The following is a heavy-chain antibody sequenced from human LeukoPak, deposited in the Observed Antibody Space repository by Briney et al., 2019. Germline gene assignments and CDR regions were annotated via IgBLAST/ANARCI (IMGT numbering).Heavy chain of an antibody. J-gene: IGHJ6*03. D-gene: IGHD1-1*01. CDR3: ARHWKRLEGDYYYYYMDV. CDR2: IYTSGST. Sequence: SETLSLTCNVSGGSISSYYWSWIRQPPGKGLEWIGYIYTSGSTNYNPSLKSRVTISVDTSKNQFSLKLSSVTAADTAVYYCARHWKRLEGDYYYYYMDVWGKGTTVTVSS. V-gene: IGHV4-4*09. CDR1: GGSISSYY.